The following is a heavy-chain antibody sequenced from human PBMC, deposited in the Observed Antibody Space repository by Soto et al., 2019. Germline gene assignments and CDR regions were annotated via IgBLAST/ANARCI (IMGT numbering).Heavy chain of an antibody. CDR1: GYTFTGYY. D-gene: IGHD1-26*01. V-gene: IGHV1-2*04. Sequence: ASVKVSCKASGYTFTGYYMHWVRQAPGQGLEWMGWINPNSGGTNYAQKFQGWVTMTRDTSISTAYMELSRLRSDDTAVYYCARDGGVGGSYPPYFDYWGQGTLVTVSS. CDR3: ARDGGVGGSYPPYFDY. J-gene: IGHJ4*02. CDR2: INPNSGGT.